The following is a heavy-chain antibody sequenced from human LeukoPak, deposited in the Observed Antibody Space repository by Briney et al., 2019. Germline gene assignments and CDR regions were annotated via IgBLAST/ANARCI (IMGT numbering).Heavy chain of an antibody. Sequence: PSQTLSLTCTVSGASINSGNYYWTWIRQPPGKGLEWIGNIYSRGRAYYSPSLKSRITISLDTSKNQFSLKLTSVTAADTAVYFCARDGGLYDSDVWGKGTTVIVSS. CDR2: IYSRGRA. J-gene: IGHJ6*04. D-gene: IGHD2-2*02. CDR3: ARDGGLYDSDV. CDR1: GASINSGNYY. V-gene: IGHV4-30-4*01.